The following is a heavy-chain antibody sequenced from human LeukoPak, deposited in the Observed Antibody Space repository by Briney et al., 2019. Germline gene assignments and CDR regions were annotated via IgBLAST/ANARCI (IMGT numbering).Heavy chain of an antibody. CDR1: GGSISSYY. Sequence: SETLSLTCAVSGGSISSYYWSWIRQPPGKGLEWIGYIYTSGSTNYNPSLKSRVTISVDTSKNQFSLKLSSVTAADTAVYYCARGRYSSASYYFDYWGQGTLVTVCS. CDR2: IYTSGST. CDR3: ARGRYSSASYYFDY. J-gene: IGHJ4*02. V-gene: IGHV4-4*09. D-gene: IGHD6-25*01.